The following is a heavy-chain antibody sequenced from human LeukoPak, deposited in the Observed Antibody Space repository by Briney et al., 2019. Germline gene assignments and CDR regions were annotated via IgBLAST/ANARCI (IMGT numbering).Heavy chain of an antibody. J-gene: IGHJ4*02. D-gene: IGHD6-19*01. CDR3: ARVGEGSGSNTDY. V-gene: IGHV1-18*04. CDR2: ISAYNGNT. Sequence: ASVKVSCKASGYTFTSYGISWVRQAPGQGLEWMGWISAYNGNTNYAQKLQGRDAMTTDTSTSTAHMELRSLRSDDTAVYYCARVGEGSGSNTDYWGQGTLVTVSS. CDR1: GYTFTSYG.